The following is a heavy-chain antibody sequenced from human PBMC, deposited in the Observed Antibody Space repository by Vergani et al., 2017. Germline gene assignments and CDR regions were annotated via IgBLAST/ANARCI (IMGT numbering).Heavy chain of an antibody. J-gene: IGHJ3*02. Sequence: QVQLQESGPGLVKPSGTLSLTCAVSGGPISSSNWRSWVRQPPGKGLEWIGETYHSGSTNYNPSLKSQVTISVDKSKDQFSLKRSSVTAADTAVYYCARSHSSGWHDAFDIWGQGTMVTVSS. V-gene: IGHV4-4*02. D-gene: IGHD6-19*01. CDR2: TYHSGST. CDR3: ARSHSSGWHDAFDI. CDR1: GGPISSSNW.